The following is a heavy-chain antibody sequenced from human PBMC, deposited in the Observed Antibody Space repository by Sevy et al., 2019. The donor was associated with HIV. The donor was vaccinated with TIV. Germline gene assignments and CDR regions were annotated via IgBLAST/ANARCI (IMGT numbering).Heavy chain of an antibody. V-gene: IGHV3-30*18. Sequence: GGSLRLSCAASGFTFSTYGMHWVRQAPGKGLEWVAVLSYDGREKYYGNSVKGRFTISRDNSKNTLYLQMNSLRDEDTAVYYCAKVGPHCSGGTCYHPLFDYCGQGTLVNVSS. CDR1: GFTFSTYG. J-gene: IGHJ4*02. D-gene: IGHD2-15*01. CDR2: LSYDGREK. CDR3: AKVGPHCSGGTCYHPLFDY.